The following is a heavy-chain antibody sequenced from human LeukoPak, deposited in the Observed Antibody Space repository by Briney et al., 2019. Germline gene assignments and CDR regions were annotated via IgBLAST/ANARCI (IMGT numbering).Heavy chain of an antibody. CDR2: IYTSGST. J-gene: IGHJ4*02. Sequence: SETLSLTCTVSGGSISSYYWSWIRQPAGKGLEWIGRIYTSGSTNYNPSLKSRVTMSVDTSKNQFSLKLNPVTAADTAVYYRARVGDSGAYGSGVFDFWGQGTLVTVSS. V-gene: IGHV4-4*07. CDR1: GGSISSYY. CDR3: ARVGDSGAYGSGVFDF. D-gene: IGHD3-10*01.